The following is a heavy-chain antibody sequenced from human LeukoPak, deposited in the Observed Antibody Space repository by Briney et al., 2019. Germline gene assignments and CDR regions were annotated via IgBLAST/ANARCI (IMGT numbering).Heavy chain of an antibody. Sequence: PGGSLRLSCAAPGFIFSSYAMSWVRQAPGKGLEWVSAISGSGSSTYYADSVKGRFTISRDNSKNTLYLQMNSLRAEDTAVYYCAKSPYSSGWPPFDYWGQGTLVTVSS. D-gene: IGHD6-19*01. CDR3: AKSPYSSGWPPFDY. CDR1: GFIFSSYA. J-gene: IGHJ4*02. V-gene: IGHV3-23*01. CDR2: ISGSGSST.